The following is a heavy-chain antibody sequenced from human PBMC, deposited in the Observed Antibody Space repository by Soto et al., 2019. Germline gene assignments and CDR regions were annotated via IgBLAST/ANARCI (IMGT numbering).Heavy chain of an antibody. V-gene: IGHV3-33*01. CDR3: ARDRFDWPISGAFDI. D-gene: IGHD3-9*01. CDR2: IWYDGSNK. CDR1: GFTFSSYG. J-gene: IGHJ3*02. Sequence: QVQLVESGGGVVQPGRSLRLSCAASGFTFSSYGMHWVRQAPGKGLEWVAVIWYDGSNKYYADSVKGRFTISRDNSKNTLYLQMNSLRAEDTAVYYCARDRFDWPISGAFDIWGQGTMVTVSS.